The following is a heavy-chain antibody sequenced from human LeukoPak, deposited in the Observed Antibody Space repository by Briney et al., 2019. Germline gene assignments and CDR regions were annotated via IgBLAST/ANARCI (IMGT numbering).Heavy chain of an antibody. J-gene: IGHJ4*02. CDR3: AKVSNWNQLVD. Sequence: GGSLRLSCAASGFTFSSYAMSWVRQAPGEGLEWVSAISGSGGSTYYADSVKGRFTISRDNSKNTLYLQINSLRAEDTAVYYCAKVSNWNQLVDWGQGTLVTVSS. V-gene: IGHV3-23*01. CDR2: ISGSGGST. D-gene: IGHD1-1*01. CDR1: GFTFSSYA.